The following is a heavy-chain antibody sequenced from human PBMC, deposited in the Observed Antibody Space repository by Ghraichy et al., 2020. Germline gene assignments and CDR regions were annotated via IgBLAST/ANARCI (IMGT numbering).Heavy chain of an antibody. D-gene: IGHD6-13*01. J-gene: IGHJ1*01. Sequence: LSLTCAASGFTFSSYGMHWVRQAPGKGLEWVAFIRYDGSNKYYADSVKGRFTISRDNSKNTLYLQMNSLRAEDTAVYYCAKALAAAGYQEYFQHWGQGTLVTVSS. CDR1: GFTFSSYG. CDR2: IRYDGSNK. CDR3: AKALAAAGYQEYFQH. V-gene: IGHV3-30*02.